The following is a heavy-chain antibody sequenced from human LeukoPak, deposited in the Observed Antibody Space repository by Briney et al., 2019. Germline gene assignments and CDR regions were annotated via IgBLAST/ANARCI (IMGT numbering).Heavy chain of an antibody. D-gene: IGHD1-26*01. CDR2: ISYDGSNK. CDR1: GFTFSSNG. J-gene: IGHJ4*02. Sequence: GGSLRLSCAASGFTFSSNGMHWVRQAPGKGLEWVAVISYDGSNKYYADSVKGRFTISRDNSKNTLYLQMNSLRAEDTAVYYCAKALGELLNYWGQGTLVTVSS. V-gene: IGHV3-30*18. CDR3: AKALGELLNY.